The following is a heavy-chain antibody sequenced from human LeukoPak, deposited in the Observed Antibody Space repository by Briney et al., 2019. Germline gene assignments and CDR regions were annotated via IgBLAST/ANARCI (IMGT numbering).Heavy chain of an antibody. CDR3: ARDRFLAAAGYNWFDP. J-gene: IGHJ5*02. Sequence: SVKVSFKASGGTCSSYAISWVRQAPGQGLEWMGRIIPILGIANYAQKFQGRVTITADKSTSTAYMELSSLRSEDTAVYYCARDRFLAAAGYNWFDPWGQGTLVTVS. CDR1: GGTCSSYA. D-gene: IGHD6-13*01. V-gene: IGHV1-69*04. CDR2: IIPILGIA.